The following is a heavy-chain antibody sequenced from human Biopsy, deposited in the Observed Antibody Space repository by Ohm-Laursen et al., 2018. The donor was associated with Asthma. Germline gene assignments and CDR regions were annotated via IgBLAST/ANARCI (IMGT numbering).Heavy chain of an antibody. J-gene: IGHJ4*02. CDR1: GYSLTDLS. CDR2: HDHEEGGT. CDR3: ASDFPKDYVRYNFQF. Sequence: VASVKVSCNISGYSLTDLSMHWVRQAPGQGLEWMGGHDHEEGGTVNARRFQGRVTMTEDTSTDTAYMELSGLSSDDTAVYYCASDFPKDYVRYNFQFWGQGTLVTVSS. V-gene: IGHV1-24*01. D-gene: IGHD4-17*01.